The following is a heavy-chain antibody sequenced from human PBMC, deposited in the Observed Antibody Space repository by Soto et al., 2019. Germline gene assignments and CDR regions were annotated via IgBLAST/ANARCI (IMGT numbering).Heavy chain of an antibody. J-gene: IGHJ6*02. CDR2: IIPIFGTA. CDR1: GGTFSSYA. D-gene: IGHD1-26*01. V-gene: IGHV1-69*13. Sequence: SVKVSCKASGGTFSSYAISWVRQAPGQGLEWMGGIIPIFGTANYAQKFQGRVTITADESTSTAYMELSSLRSEDTAVYYCARDSGGSYSYYYHVKDVPGQVSTDTVSS. CDR3: ARDSGGSYSYYYHVKDV.